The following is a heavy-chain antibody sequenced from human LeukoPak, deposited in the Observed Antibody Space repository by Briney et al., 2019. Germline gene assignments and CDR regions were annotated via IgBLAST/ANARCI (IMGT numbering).Heavy chain of an antibody. CDR2: IHSGGIT. CDR1: GFTVSNIY. V-gene: IGHV3-53*01. CDR3: VRDRGIASTGGYGMDV. D-gene: IGHD6-13*01. Sequence: GGSLRLSCAASGFTVSNIYMSWVRQAPGAGLEWVSIIHSGGITHYADSVKGRFTISRGNSKNTLYLQMNSLRAEDTAVYYCVRDRGIASTGGYGMDVWGQGTTVTVSS. J-gene: IGHJ6*02.